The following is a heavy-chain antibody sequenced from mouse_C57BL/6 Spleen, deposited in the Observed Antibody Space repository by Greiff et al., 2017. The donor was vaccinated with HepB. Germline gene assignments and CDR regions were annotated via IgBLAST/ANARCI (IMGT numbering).Heavy chain of an antibody. V-gene: IGHV5-4*03. J-gene: IGHJ4*01. Sequence: EVNVVESGGGLVKPGGSLKLSCAASGFTFSSYAMSWVRQTPEKRLEWVATISDGGSYTYYPDNVKGRFTISRDNAKNNLYLQMSHLKSEDTAMYYCARVNYYAMDYWGQGTSVTVSS. CDR2: ISDGGSYT. CDR3: ARVNYYAMDY. CDR1: GFTFSSYA.